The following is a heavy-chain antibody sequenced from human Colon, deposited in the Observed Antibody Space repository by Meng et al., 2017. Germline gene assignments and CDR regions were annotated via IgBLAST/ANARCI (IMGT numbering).Heavy chain of an antibody. V-gene: IGHV1-3*01. CDR1: GFTFTGYT. CDR2: INAADGST. Sequence: VHVLQVGAEGNKPGASVKFSCKTSGFTFTGYTLHWVRQAPGQSLEWMGWINAADGSTKYSQKFLDRVTITRDTSASTVYMELSSLTSEDTAVYYCARGAITRTATALGWWGQGTLVTVSS. D-gene: IGHD6-19*01. J-gene: IGHJ4*02. CDR3: ARGAITRTATALGW.